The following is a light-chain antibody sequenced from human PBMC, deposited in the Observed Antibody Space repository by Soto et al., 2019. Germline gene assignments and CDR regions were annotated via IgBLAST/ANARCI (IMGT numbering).Light chain of an antibody. CDR3: QQRSYWPPYT. CDR1: QSVSSY. CDR2: EAS. J-gene: IGKJ2*01. Sequence: EIVLTQSPAILSLSPGERATLSCRASQSVSSYLAWYQQKPGQAPRLLIYEASNRATGIPARFSGSGSWTDFTLTISSLESEDSSVYYCQQRSYWPPYTFGQGTKVEIK. V-gene: IGKV3-11*01.